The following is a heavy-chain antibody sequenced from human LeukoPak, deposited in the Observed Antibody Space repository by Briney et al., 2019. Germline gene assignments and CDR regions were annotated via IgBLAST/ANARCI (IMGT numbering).Heavy chain of an antibody. CDR2: MNPNSGIT. V-gene: IGHV1-8*01. J-gene: IGHJ6*02. Sequence: ASVKVSCKASGYTFTSYDINWVRQATGQGLEWMGWMNPNSGITGYAQKFQGRVTMTRNTSISTAYMELSSLRSEDTAVYYCASTPYYDFWSGYYSFYYYYGMDVWGRGTTVTVSS. CDR3: ASTPYYDFWSGYYSFYYYYGMDV. D-gene: IGHD3-3*01. CDR1: GYTFTSYD.